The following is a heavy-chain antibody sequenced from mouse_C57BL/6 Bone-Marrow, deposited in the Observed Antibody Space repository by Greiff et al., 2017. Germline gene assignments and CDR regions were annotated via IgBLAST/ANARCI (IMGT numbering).Heavy chain of an antibody. J-gene: IGHJ2*01. CDR3: ARGYDADY. Sequence: QVQLQQPGAELVRPGTSVKLSCKASGYTFTSYWMHWVKQRPGQGLEWIGVIDPSDSYTNYNQKFKGKATLSVDTSSSTAYMQLSCLTSEDSAVYYCARGYDADYWGQGTTLTVSS. V-gene: IGHV1-59*01. CDR1: GYTFTSYW. CDR2: IDPSDSYT. D-gene: IGHD2-2*01.